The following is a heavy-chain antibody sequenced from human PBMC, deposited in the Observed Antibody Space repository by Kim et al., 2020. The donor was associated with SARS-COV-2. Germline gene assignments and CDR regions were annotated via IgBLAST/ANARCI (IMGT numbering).Heavy chain of an antibody. CDR2: ISSSSSYI. D-gene: IGHD3-3*01. V-gene: IGHV3-21*01. Sequence: GGSLRLSCAASGFTFSIYSMNWVRQAPGKGLEWVSSISSSSSYIYYADSVKGRFTISRDNAKNSLYLQRNSLRAEDTAVYYCAREFYEFWSGYYTDYYYYYGIDVWGQGTTVTVSS. CDR3: AREFYEFWSGYYTDYYYYYGIDV. J-gene: IGHJ6*02. CDR1: GFTFSIYS.